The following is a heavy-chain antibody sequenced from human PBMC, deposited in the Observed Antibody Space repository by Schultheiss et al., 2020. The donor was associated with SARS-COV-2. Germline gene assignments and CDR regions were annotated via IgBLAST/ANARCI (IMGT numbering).Heavy chain of an antibody. J-gene: IGHJ4*02. CDR3: ARVGPGVVVTPRGG. CDR1: GYTFTSYG. CDR2: ISAYNGNT. V-gene: IGHV1-18*01. D-gene: IGHD2-21*01. Sequence: ASVKVSCKASGYTFTSYGISWVRQAPGQGLEWMGWISAYNGNTNYAQKLQGRVTMTTDTSTSTAYMELRNLRSDDTAVYYCARVGPGVVVTPRGGWGQGTLVTVSS.